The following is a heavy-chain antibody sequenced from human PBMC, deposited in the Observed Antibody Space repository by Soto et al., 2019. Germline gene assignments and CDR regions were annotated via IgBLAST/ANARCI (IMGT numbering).Heavy chain of an antibody. J-gene: IGHJ4*02. Sequence: TLCLTWTVSGGSIRRGGYYWSLIRQHPGKGLAWIGYIYYSGSTYYNPSLKSRVTISVDTSKNQFSLKLSSVTAADTAVYYCARVSSGYDLDYRGQGTLVTVSS. CDR2: IYYSGST. CDR1: GGSIRRGGYY. CDR3: ARVSSGYDLDY. V-gene: IGHV4-31*02. D-gene: IGHD5-12*01.